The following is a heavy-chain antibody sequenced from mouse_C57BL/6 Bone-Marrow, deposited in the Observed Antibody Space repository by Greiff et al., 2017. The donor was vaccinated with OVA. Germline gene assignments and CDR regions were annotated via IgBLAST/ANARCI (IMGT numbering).Heavy chain of an antibody. J-gene: IGHJ4*01. CDR2: INPSNGGT. CDR3: AVKTLLLRLYYAMDY. CDR1: GYTFTSYW. Sequence: QVQLQQPGTELVKPGASVKLSCKASGYTFTSYWMHWVKQRPGQGLEWIGNINPSNGGTNYNEKFKSKATLTVDKSSSTAYMQLSSLTSEDSAVYYCAVKTLLLRLYYAMDYWGQGTSVTVSS. D-gene: IGHD1-1*01. V-gene: IGHV1-53*01.